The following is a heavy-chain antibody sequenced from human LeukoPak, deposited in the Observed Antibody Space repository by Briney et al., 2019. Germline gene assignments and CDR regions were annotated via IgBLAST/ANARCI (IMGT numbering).Heavy chain of an antibody. CDR3: ARGGTGYYGEIYYYYYYGMDV. CDR1: GGTFSSYA. J-gene: IGHJ6*02. Sequence: ASVKVSCKASGGTFSSYAISWVRQAPGQGLEWMGGIIPIFGTANYAPKFQGRVTITADESTSTAYMELSSLGSEDTAVYYCARGGTGYYGEIYYYYYYGMDVWGQGTTVTVSS. V-gene: IGHV1-69*13. CDR2: IIPIFGTA. D-gene: IGHD3/OR15-3a*01.